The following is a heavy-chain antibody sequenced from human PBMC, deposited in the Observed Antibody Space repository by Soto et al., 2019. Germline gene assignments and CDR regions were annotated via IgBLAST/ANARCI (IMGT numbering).Heavy chain of an antibody. CDR3: AKDVLRFLEWLAFYGMDV. D-gene: IGHD3-3*01. CDR2: ISYDGSNK. J-gene: IGHJ6*02. V-gene: IGHV3-30*18. Sequence: QVQLVESGGGVVQPGRSLRLSCAASGFTFSSYGIHWVRQAPGKGLEWLAVISYDGSNKYYADSVKGRVTISRDQSKNTLYVQMNSLRAEDTALYYCAKDVLRFLEWLAFYGMDVWGQGTTVTVSS. CDR1: GFTFSSYG.